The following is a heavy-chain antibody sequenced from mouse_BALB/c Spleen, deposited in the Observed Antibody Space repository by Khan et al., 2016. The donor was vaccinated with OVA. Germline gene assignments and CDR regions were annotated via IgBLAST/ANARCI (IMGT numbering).Heavy chain of an antibody. CDR3: ADGLFLYYFDY. CDR2: ISSGGFT. J-gene: IGHJ2*01. D-gene: IGHD2-3*01. CDR1: GFTFSSYA. Sequence: EVELVESGGGLVKPGGSLKLSCAASGFTFSSYAMSWVRQTPETRLEWVASISSGGFTYYPDSVKGRFTISRDTARNLLYMQMSSLRSEDTAMYYCADGLFLYYFDYWGQGTTLTVSS. V-gene: IGHV5-6-5*01.